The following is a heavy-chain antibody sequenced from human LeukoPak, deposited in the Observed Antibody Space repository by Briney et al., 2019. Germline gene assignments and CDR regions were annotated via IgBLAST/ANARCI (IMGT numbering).Heavy chain of an antibody. CDR1: GGSISSGGYS. J-gene: IGHJ6*02. CDR2: IYHSGST. V-gene: IGHV4-30-2*01. D-gene: IGHD3-10*01. Sequence: SQTLSLTCAVSGGSISSGGYSWSWIRQPPGKGLEWIGYIYHSGSTYYNPSLKSRVTISVDRSKNQFSLKLSSVTAADTAVYYCASSTITMVRGEIYYYYGMDVWGQGTTVTVSS. CDR3: ASSTITMVRGEIYYYYGMDV.